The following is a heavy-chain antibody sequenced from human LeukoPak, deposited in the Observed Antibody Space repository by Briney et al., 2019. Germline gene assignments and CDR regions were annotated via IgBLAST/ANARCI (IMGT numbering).Heavy chain of an antibody. CDR1: RFTFSSYA. CDR2: ISGSGGST. CDR3: AKDLLLLWFREFDY. D-gene: IGHD3-10*01. V-gene: IGHV3-23*01. J-gene: IGHJ4*02. Sequence: GGSLRLSCAASRFTFSSYAMSWVRQAPGKGLEWVSAISGSGGSTYYADSVKGRFTISRDNSKNTLYLQMNSLRAEDTAVYYCAKDLLLLWFREFDYWDQGTLVTVSS.